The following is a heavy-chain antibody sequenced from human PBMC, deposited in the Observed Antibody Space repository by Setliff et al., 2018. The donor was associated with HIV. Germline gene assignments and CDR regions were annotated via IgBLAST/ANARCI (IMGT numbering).Heavy chain of an antibody. Sequence: SETLSLTCTVSGGSIRTGAYYWGWIRQPPGEGLEWIGSIYYDGRTFYKPSLKSRLTISVDTSKNQFSLKLRSVTAADTAVYYCARDPPGYGDSKDYWGQGKLVTVSS. CDR3: ARDPPGYGDSKDY. V-gene: IGHV4-39*07. D-gene: IGHD4-17*01. CDR2: IYYDGRT. J-gene: IGHJ4*02. CDR1: GGSIRTGAYY.